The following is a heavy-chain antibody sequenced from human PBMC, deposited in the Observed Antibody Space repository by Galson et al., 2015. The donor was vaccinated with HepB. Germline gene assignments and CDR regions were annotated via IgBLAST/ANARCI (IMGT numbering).Heavy chain of an antibody. V-gene: IGHV3-20*04. CDR2: INWNGGST. CDR3: ARGTGYSSGWYFDY. CDR1: GFTFSSYW. Sequence: SLRLSCAASGFTFSSYWMSWVHQAPGKGLEWVPGINWNGGSTGYADSVKGRFAISRDNAKNSLYLQMNSLRAEDTALYYCARGTGYSSGWYFDYWGQGTLVTVSS. J-gene: IGHJ4*02. D-gene: IGHD6-19*01.